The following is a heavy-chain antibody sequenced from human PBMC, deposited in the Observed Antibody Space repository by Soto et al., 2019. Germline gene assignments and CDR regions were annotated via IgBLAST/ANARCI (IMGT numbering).Heavy chain of an antibody. D-gene: IGHD3-3*01. J-gene: IGHJ4*02. CDR3: AKDRAPFIYDSWSGPFDF. CDR2: ISYDGRHK. CDR1: GFTFSNHG. Sequence: GVSLSLSCAASGFTFSNHGMNWVRQAPGKGLEWVSVISYDGRHKHYADSVKGRFSISRDNSQNTLYLQIYSLRGEDTAVYYCAKDRAPFIYDSWSGPFDFWGQGTLVTVSS. V-gene: IGHV3-30*18.